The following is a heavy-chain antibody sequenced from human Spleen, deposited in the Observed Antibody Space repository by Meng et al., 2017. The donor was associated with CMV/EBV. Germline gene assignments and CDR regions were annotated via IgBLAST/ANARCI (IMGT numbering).Heavy chain of an antibody. CDR3: VRVARGNSWHLDY. J-gene: IGHJ4*02. D-gene: IGHD4-11*01. V-gene: IGHV3-53*01. CDR2: IYNGAKT. Sequence: CAASGFTVNTNYMSWVRQAPGKGLEWISIIYNGAKTFYVDSVKGRFTISRDNSKNTLHLQMNSLRVEDTAVYYCVRVARGNSWHLDYWGQGTLVTVSS. CDR1: GFTVNTNY.